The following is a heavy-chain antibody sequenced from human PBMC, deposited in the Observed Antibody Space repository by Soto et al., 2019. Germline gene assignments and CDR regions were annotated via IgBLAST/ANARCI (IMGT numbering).Heavy chain of an antibody. CDR1: GGSFSSYY. CDR2: INHSGST. Sequence: SETLSLTCAVYGGSFSSYYWSWIRQPPGKGLEWIGEINHSGSTNYNPSLKSRVSISVDTSKNQFSLKLSSVTAADTAVYYCARDRGHYYYGMEVWGQGTTVTVSS. CDR3: ARDRGHYYYGMEV. V-gene: IGHV4-34*01. J-gene: IGHJ6*02.